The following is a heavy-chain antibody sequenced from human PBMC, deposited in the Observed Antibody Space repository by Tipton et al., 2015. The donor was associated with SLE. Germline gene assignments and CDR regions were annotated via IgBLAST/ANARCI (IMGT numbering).Heavy chain of an antibody. Sequence: TLSLTCTVSGGSISSYYWSWIRQPPGKGLEWIGYIYYSGGTNYNPSLKSRVTISVDTSKNQFSLKLSSVTGADAAVYYCACVPGYYVISGTNSFNIWGQGTMVTISS. CDR3: ACVPGYYVISGTNSFNI. V-gene: IGHV4-59*01. CDR1: GGSISSYY. J-gene: IGHJ3*02. D-gene: IGHD3-10*02. CDR2: IYYSGGT.